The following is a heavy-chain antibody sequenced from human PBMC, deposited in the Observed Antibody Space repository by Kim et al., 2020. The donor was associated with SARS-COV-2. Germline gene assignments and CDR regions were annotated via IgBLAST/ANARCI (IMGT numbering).Heavy chain of an antibody. CDR3: ARGPAYYYGSGSPSFDY. V-gene: IGHV1-46*01. J-gene: IGHJ4*02. D-gene: IGHD3-10*01. Sequence: FQGRVTMTRDTSTSTVYMGLRSLRSEDTAVYYCARGPAYYYGSGSPSFDYWGQGTLVTVSS.